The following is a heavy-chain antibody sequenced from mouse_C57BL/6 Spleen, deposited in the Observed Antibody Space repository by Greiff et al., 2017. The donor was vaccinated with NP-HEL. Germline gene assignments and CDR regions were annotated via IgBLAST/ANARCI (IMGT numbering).Heavy chain of an antibody. J-gene: IGHJ1*03. CDR3: ARSRYYGSSGYFDV. CDR2: IYPGSGNT. Sequence: VQLQQSGAELVRPGASVKLSCKASGYTFTDYYINWVKQRPGQGLEWIARIYPGSGNTYYNEKFKGKATLTAEKSSSTAYMQLSSLTSEDSAVYFCARSRYYGSSGYFDVWGTGTTVTVSS. D-gene: IGHD1-1*01. CDR1: GYTFTDYY. V-gene: IGHV1-76*01.